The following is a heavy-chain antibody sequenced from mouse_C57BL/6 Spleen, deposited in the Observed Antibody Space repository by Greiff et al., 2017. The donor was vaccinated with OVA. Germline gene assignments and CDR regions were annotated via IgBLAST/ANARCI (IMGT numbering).Heavy chain of an antibody. CDR2: INPNNGGT. CDR3: ARRIDYYGSSYAMDY. D-gene: IGHD1-1*01. J-gene: IGHJ4*01. V-gene: IGHV1-26*01. Sequence: VQLQQSGPELVKPGASVKISCKASGYTFTDYYMNWVKQSHGKSLEWIGDINPNNGGTSYNQKFKGKATLTVDKSSSTAYMELRSLTSEDSAVYYCARRIDYYGSSYAMDYWGQGTSVTVSS. CDR1: GYTFTDYY.